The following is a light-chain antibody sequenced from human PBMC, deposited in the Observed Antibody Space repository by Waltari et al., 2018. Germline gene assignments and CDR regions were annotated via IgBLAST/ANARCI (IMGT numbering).Light chain of an antibody. CDR2: GSS. V-gene: IGLV1-40*01. CDR3: QSYDTSLSVV. CDR1: GSNLGAGYG. J-gene: IGLJ3*02. Sequence: QSVLTQPPSVSGAPGPRVTISCTGSGSNLGAGYGVHWYQQLPRAAPKLLIYGSSTRPLGVPDRFFGSTSGTSASLAITGLQAEDEADYYCQSYDTSLSVVFGGGTKLTVL.